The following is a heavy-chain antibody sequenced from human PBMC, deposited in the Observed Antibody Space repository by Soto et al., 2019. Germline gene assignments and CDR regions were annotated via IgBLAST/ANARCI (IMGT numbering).Heavy chain of an antibody. CDR2: IKQDGSEK. D-gene: IGHD5-12*01. V-gene: IGHV3-7*01. CDR1: RFTFSRYW. J-gene: IGHJ4*02. Sequence: EVQLVESGGCLVQPGESLRLSCAASRFTFSRYWMSWVRQAPGKGLEWVANIKQDGSEKYYVDSVKGRFTISRDNAKNSLYLQMNSLRAEDTAVYYCAREWMGTFDYWGQGTLVTVSS. CDR3: AREWMGTFDY.